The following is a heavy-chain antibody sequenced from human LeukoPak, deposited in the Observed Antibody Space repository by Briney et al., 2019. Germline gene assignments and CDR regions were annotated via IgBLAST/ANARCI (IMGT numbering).Heavy chain of an antibody. CDR2: ISGSGGRT. CDR3: AKGDFWSGPSAFHI. Sequence: GGSLRLSCAASGFTFSSYGIHWVRQAPGKGLEWVAEISGSGGRTYSADSVKGRFTFSRDNSKNTLYLEMNSLRVEDTAVYYCAKGDFWSGPSAFHIWGQGTMGIVS. V-gene: IGHV3-23*01. CDR1: GFTFSSYG. J-gene: IGHJ3*02. D-gene: IGHD3-3*01.